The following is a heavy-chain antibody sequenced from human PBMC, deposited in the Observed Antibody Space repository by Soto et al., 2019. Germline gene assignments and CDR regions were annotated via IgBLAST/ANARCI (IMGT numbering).Heavy chain of an antibody. CDR3: ARGLAPYAKYDYYGMDV. CDR2: IWYDGSNK. D-gene: IGHD6-6*01. V-gene: IGHV3-33*01. Sequence: GGSLRLSCAASGFTFSSYGMHWVRQAPGKGLEWVAVIWYDGSNKYYADSVKGRFTISRDNSKNTLYLQMNSLRAEDTAVYYCARGLAPYAKYDYYGMDVWGQGTTVTVSS. CDR1: GFTFSSYG. J-gene: IGHJ6*02.